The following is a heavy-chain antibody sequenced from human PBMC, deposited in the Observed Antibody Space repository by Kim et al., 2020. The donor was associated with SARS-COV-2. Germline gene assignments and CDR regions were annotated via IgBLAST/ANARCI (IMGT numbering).Heavy chain of an antibody. V-gene: IGHV4-39*01. J-gene: IGHJ4*02. CDR3: ARRSFSVTPYYFDY. D-gene: IGHD3-16*02. Sequence: NPSLKSRVTISVDTSKTQFSLKLSSVTAADTAVYYCARRSFSVTPYYFDYWGQGTLVTVSS.